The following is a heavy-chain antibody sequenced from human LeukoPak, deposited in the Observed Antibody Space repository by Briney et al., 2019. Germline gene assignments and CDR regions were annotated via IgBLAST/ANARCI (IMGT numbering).Heavy chain of an antibody. CDR3: ARNYNYYDSSGAGY. CDR2: ISSSSSYI. J-gene: IGHJ4*02. CDR1: GFTFSSYT. Sequence: PGGSPRLSCEASGFTFSSYTMNWVRQAPGKGLEWVSSISSSSSYINYADSVKGRFTISRDNAKNSLYLQMNSLRAEDTAVYYCARNYNYYDSSGAGYWGQGTLVTVSS. V-gene: IGHV3-21*01. D-gene: IGHD3-22*01.